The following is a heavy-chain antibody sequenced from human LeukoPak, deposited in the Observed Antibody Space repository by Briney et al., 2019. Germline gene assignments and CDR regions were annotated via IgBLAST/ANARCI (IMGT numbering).Heavy chain of an antibody. CDR1: GGSISSSSYY. D-gene: IGHD3-22*01. CDR2: IYYSGST. J-gene: IGHJ5*02. V-gene: IGHV4-39*01. CDR3: ARRLKDDSSGYYYEFGVRFDP. Sequence: ASETLSLTCTVSGGSISSSSYYWGWIRQPPGKGLEWIGSIYYSGSTYYNPSLKSRVTISVDTSKNQFSLKLSSVTAADTAVYYCARRLKDDSSGYYYEFGVRFDPWGQGTLVTVSS.